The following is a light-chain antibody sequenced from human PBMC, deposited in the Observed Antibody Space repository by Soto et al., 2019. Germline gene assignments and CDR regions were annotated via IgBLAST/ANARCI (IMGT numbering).Light chain of an antibody. V-gene: IGKV3-11*01. J-gene: IGKJ5*01. CDR3: QLSQQRSNWPPIT. CDR1: QIVSSY. Sequence: IVLTQPPATLSLSPGERATLSCRASQIVSSYLAWYQQKPGQAPRLLIYGASNRAIGIPDRFSGSGSGTDFTLTISRLEPEDFAVYYCQLSQQRSNWPPITFGQGTRLEIK. CDR2: GAS.